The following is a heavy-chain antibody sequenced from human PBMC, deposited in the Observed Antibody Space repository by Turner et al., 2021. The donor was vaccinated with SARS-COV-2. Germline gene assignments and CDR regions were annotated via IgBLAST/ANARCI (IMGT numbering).Heavy chain of an antibody. J-gene: IGHJ4*02. CDR2: ISTYNGNT. V-gene: IGHV1-18*01. D-gene: IGHD2-21*02. CDR1: GYTFTSDG. CDR3: ARGLRAGWDHDY. Sequence: QFQLVQSGAGVKKPGASVKVYCKASGYTFTSDGISWVRQAPGQGLEWMGWISTYNGNTNYAQKLQGRVTMTTDTSTSTAYMELRSLRSDDTAVYYCARGLRAGWDHDYWGQGTLVTVSS.